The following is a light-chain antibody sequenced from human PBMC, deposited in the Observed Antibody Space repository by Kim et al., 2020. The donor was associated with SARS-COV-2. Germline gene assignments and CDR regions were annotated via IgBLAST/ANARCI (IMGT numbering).Light chain of an antibody. CDR2: DAS. CDR1: QSVSSY. Sequence: WAPGERATLSGRASQSVSSYLAWYQQKPGQAPRLLIYDASNRATGIPARFSGSGSGTDFTLTISSLEPEDFAGYYCQQRSNWPLTFGGGTKVDIK. J-gene: IGKJ4*01. CDR3: QQRSNWPLT. V-gene: IGKV3-11*01.